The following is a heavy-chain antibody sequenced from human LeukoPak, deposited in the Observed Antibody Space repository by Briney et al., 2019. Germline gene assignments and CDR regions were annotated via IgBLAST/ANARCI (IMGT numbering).Heavy chain of an antibody. Sequence: SETLSLTCTVSGGSISSGGYYWSWIRQHPGKGLEWIGYIYYSGSTYYNPSLKSRATISVDTSKNQFSLKLSSVTAADTAVYYCARDGRDVWGSYAKDWFDPWGQGTLVTVSS. V-gene: IGHV4-31*03. CDR3: ARDGRDVWGSYAKDWFDP. D-gene: IGHD3-16*01. CDR2: IYYSGST. J-gene: IGHJ5*02. CDR1: GGSISSGGYY.